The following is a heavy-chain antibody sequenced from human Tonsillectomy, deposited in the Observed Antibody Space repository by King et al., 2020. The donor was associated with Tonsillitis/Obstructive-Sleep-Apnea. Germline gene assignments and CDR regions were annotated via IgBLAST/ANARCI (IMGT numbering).Heavy chain of an antibody. CDR1: GFTFSSYG. CDR3: ARDGSDCSSTSCYSGYYYYYYYMDV. D-gene: IGHD2-2*01. CDR2: IWYDGSNK. Sequence: VQLVESGGGVVQPGRSLRLSCAASGFTFSSYGMHWVRQAPGKGLEWVAVIWYDGSNKYYADSVKGRFTISRDNSKNTLYLQMNSLRAEDTAVYYCARDGSDCSSTSCYSGYYYYYYYMDVWGKGNTVTVSS. V-gene: IGHV3-33*01. J-gene: IGHJ6*03.